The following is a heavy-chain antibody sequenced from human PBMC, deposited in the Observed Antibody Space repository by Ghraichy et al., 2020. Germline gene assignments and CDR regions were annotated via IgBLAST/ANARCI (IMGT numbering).Heavy chain of an antibody. CDR1: GFTFSSYW. D-gene: IGHD6-19*01. V-gene: IGHV3-7*01. Sequence: GGSLRLSCAASGFTFSSYWMSWVRQAPGKGLEWVANIKQDGSEKYYVDSVKGRFTISRDNAKNSLYLQMNSLRAEDTAVYYCARSGGWFRAEYFQHWGQGTLVTVSS. J-gene: IGHJ1*01. CDR2: IKQDGSEK. CDR3: ARSGGWFRAEYFQH.